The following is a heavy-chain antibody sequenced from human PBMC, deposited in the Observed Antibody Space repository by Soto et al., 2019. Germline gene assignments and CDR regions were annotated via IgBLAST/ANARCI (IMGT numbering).Heavy chain of an antibody. Sequence: QVQLVESGGGVVQPGRSLRLSCAASGFTFSSYGMHWVRQAPGKGLEWVAVISYDGSNKYYADSVKGRFTISRDNSKNTLYLQMNSLRAEDTAVYYCASGSGSYYTPDYWGQGTLVTVSS. D-gene: IGHD3-10*01. CDR1: GFTFSSYG. V-gene: IGHV3-30*03. CDR2: ISYDGSNK. CDR3: ASGSGSYYTPDY. J-gene: IGHJ4*02.